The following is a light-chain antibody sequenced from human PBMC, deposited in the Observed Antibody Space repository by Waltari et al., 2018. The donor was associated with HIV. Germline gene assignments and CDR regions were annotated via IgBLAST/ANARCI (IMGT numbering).Light chain of an antibody. CDR3: QTWATGIQV. CDR1: SGHSIYA. Sequence: QLVLTQSHSASASRGASVKLTCTLSSGHSIYAIAWHQQQPAKGPRFLMKVNSGVSHIKGDGIPDRFSGSSSGAGRYLTLSSLQSDDEADYFCQTWATGIQVFGGGTKLTGL. J-gene: IGLJ3*02. V-gene: IGLV4-69*01. CDR2: VNSGVSH.